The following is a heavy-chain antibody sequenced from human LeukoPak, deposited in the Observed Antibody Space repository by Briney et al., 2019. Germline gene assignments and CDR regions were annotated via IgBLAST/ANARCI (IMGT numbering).Heavy chain of an antibody. CDR2: INHSGST. CDR1: GGSFSGYY. D-gene: IGHD2-8*01. V-gene: IGHV4-34*01. CDR3: ARGEWRTGYFQH. Sequence: PSETLSLTCAVYGGSFSGYYWSWIRQPPGKGLEWIGEINHSGSTNYNPSLKSRVTISVDTSKNQFSLKLSSVTAADTAVYYCARGEWRTGYFQHRGQGTLVTVSS. J-gene: IGHJ1*01.